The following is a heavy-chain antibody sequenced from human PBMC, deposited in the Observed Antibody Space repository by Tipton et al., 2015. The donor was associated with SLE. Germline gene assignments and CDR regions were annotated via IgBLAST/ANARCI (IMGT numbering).Heavy chain of an antibody. CDR1: GYSISSGYY. CDR3: GRLPTDY. V-gene: IGHV4-38-2*02. Sequence: LRLSCTVSGYSISSGYYWGWIRQPPGKGLEWIGRIYHSGSTYYNPSLKSRVTISVDTSKNHFSLRLSSVTAADTAVYYCGRLPTDYWGQGTLVTVSS. D-gene: IGHD1-26*01. J-gene: IGHJ4*02. CDR2: IYHSGST.